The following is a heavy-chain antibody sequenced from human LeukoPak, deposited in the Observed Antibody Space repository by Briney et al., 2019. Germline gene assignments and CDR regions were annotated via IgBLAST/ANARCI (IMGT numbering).Heavy chain of an antibody. CDR2: INHSGST. V-gene: IGHV4-34*01. CDR3: ASGSQLRYFDWSPTAYYYYGMDV. J-gene: IGHJ6*02. Sequence: SETLSLTCAVYGGSFSGYYWSWIRQPPGKGLEWIGEINHSGSTNYNPSLKSRVTISVDTSKNQFSLKLSSVTAADTAVYYCASGSQLRYFDWSPTAYYYYGMDVWGQGTTVTVSS. D-gene: IGHD3-9*01. CDR1: GGSFSGYY.